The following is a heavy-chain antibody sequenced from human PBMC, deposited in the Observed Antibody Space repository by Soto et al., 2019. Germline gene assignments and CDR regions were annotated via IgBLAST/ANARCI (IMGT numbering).Heavy chain of an antibody. D-gene: IGHD6-19*01. CDR1: GLPFIDND. Sequence: XGFLRFTVAAAGLPFIDNDMSWVRQAPGKGLDWVSGMSDSGATTYYADSVRGRFTIARDNSKNTLYLQMKSLRAEESASYYCATEDTSSGSLDDWGQGALVTVSS. CDR3: ATEDTSSGSLDD. V-gene: IGHV3-23*01. J-gene: IGHJ4*02. CDR2: MSDSGATT.